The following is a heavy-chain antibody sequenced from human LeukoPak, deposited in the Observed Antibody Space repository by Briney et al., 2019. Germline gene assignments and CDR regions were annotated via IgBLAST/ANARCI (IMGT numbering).Heavy chain of an antibody. J-gene: IGHJ3*02. CDR1: GYTFTNFG. V-gene: IGHV1-18*01. Sequence: ASVKVSCKASGYTFTNFGISWVRQAPGQGLEWMGWISAYNGNTNYAQILQGRVTMTADTSTMTAYMVLGSLTSDDTAVYYCARDYYYDSGRDAFDIWGQGTMVTVSS. CDR2: ISAYNGNT. D-gene: IGHD3-22*01. CDR3: ARDYYYDSGRDAFDI.